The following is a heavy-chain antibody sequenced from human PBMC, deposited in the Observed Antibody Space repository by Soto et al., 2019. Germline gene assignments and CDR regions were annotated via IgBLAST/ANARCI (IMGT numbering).Heavy chain of an antibody. CDR2: INADGSAT. Sequence: EVQLVESGGGLVQPGGSLRLSCAASGFTFSNFWMHWVRQAPGKGLVWVSRINADGSATTYADSVKGRFTISRDNVKNTVYLQMNSLRAEDTAMYYCASSKDQAYWGQGTLVTVSS. V-gene: IGHV3-74*01. CDR3: ASSKDQAY. CDR1: GFTFSNFW. J-gene: IGHJ4*02.